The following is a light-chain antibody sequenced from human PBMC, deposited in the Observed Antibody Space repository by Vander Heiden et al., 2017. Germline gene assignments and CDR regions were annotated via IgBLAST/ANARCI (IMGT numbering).Light chain of an antibody. CDR3: MQARHTPWT. Sequence: DIVMTQSPLSLPVTPGESASISCRSSQSLLQTNGYSHLEWYLQKPGQSPQLLIYLGSIRASGVPDRFTGSASGTDFILKISRVEAEDAGVYFCMQARHTPWTFGQGTKVEIK. J-gene: IGKJ1*01. CDR1: QSLLQTNGYSH. V-gene: IGKV2-28*01. CDR2: LGS.